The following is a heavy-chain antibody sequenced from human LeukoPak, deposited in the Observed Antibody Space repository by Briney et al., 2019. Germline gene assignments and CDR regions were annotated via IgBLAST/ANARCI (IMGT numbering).Heavy chain of an antibody. J-gene: IGHJ4*02. CDR1: GFTFSSYA. CDR3: AKVETAAAATLRGFDY. V-gene: IGHV3-23*01. CDR2: ICGSGGST. D-gene: IGHD6-13*01. Sequence: PGGSLRLSCAASGFTFSSYAMSWVRQAPGKGLEWVSSICGSGGSTYYADSVKGRFTISRDNSKNTLYLQMKSLRAEDTAVYYCAKVETAAAATLRGFDYWGQGTQVTVSS.